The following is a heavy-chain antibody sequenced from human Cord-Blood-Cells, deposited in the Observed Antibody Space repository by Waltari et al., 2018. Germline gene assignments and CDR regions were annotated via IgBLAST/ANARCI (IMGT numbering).Heavy chain of an antibody. CDR3: ARGPGGDCSSTSCYFDY. J-gene: IGHJ4*02. Sequence: QVQLVQSGAEVKKPGASVKVSCKASGYTFTSYDINWVRQATGQGLEWMGWMNPNSGNTGYAQKFQGRVTMTRNTSISTAYMELSSLRSEDTAVYYCARGPGGDCSSTSCYFDYWGQGTLVTVSS. D-gene: IGHD2-2*01. CDR1: GYTFTSYD. V-gene: IGHV1-8*01. CDR2: MNPNSGNT.